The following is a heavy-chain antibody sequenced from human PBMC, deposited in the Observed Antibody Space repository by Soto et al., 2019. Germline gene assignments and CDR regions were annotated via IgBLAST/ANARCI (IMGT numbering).Heavy chain of an antibody. J-gene: IGHJ6*02. CDR2: IDPSDSYT. V-gene: IGHV5-10-1*01. Sequence: PGESLKISCKGSGYSFTSYWISWVRQMPGKGLERMGRIDPSDSYTNYSPSFQGHVTISADKSISTAYLQWSSLKASDTAMYYCARVVVPAAILRRGYYYGMDVWGQGTTVTVSS. CDR1: GYSFTSYW. D-gene: IGHD2-2*02. CDR3: ARVVVPAAILRRGYYYGMDV.